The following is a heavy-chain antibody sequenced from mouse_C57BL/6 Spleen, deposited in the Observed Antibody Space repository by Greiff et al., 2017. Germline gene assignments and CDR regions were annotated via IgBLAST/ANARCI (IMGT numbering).Heavy chain of an antibody. CDR3: ARGTAVVATPYAMDY. V-gene: IGHV1-72*01. CDR1: GYTFTSYW. J-gene: IGHJ4*01. Sequence: VQLVESGAELVKPGASVKLSCKASGYTFTSYWMHWVKQRPGRGLEWIGRIDPNSGGTKYNEKFKSKATLTVDKHSSTAYMQLSSQTSDDSSVYYCARGTAVVATPYAMDYWGQGTSVTVSA. CDR2: IDPNSGGT. D-gene: IGHD1-1*01.